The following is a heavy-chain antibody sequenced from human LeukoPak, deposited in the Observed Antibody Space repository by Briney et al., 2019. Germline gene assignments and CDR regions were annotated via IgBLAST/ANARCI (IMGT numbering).Heavy chain of an antibody. CDR2: IYHSGST. V-gene: IGHV4-4*02. J-gene: IGHJ4*02. CDR1: GDSFSNLKW. D-gene: IGHD2-15*01. Sequence: RASGTLSLTCAVSGDSFSNLKWWNWVRRPPGQGLEWIGEIYHSGSTNYNPSFKGRVTISVDKSMNQFSLKLSSVTAADTAVYYCARGCPQCDYLDYWGQGTLVTVSS. CDR3: ARGCPQCDYLDY.